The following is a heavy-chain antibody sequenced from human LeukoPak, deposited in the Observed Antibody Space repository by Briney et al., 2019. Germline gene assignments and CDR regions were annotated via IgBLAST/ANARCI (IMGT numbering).Heavy chain of an antibody. Sequence: GGSLRLSCAASGFTFSSYGMSWVRQAPGKGLEWVSAISGSGGSTYYADSVKGRFTISRDNSKNTLYLQMNSLRAEDTAVYYCAKGLYDILTGYYNDPPKVGAFDIWGQGTMVTVSS. V-gene: IGHV3-23*01. J-gene: IGHJ3*02. D-gene: IGHD3-9*01. CDR3: AKGLYDILTGYYNDPPKVGAFDI. CDR2: ISGSGGST. CDR1: GFTFSSYG.